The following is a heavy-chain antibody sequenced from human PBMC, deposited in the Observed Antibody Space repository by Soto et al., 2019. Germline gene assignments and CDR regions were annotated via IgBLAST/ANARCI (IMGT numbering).Heavy chain of an antibody. Sequence: EVQLLESGGGLVQPGGSLRLSCAASGFTFSSYAMSWVRQAPGKGLEWVSAISAGGGSTYYADSVKGRFTISRDNSKNTLYLQMNSLRAEDTAVYYCAKEKGGYSGYHFDYWGQGPWSPSPQ. CDR1: GFTFSSYA. CDR3: AKEKGGYSGYHFDY. CDR2: ISAGGGST. D-gene: IGHD5-12*01. J-gene: IGHJ4*02. V-gene: IGHV3-23*01.